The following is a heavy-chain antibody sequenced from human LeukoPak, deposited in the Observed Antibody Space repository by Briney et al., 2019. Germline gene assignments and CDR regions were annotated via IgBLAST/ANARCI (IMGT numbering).Heavy chain of an antibody. D-gene: IGHD3-16*01. Sequence: GGSLRLSCTTSGFTFRDYAMSWVRQAPGKGLEWIGVIKSKSHGETTTYAASVKDRFTISRDDSKSIAYLQMNSLKTDDTAVYYCTRIGHWGQGTLVTVSS. CDR2: IKSKSHGETT. J-gene: IGHJ4*02. CDR3: TRIGH. V-gene: IGHV3-49*04. CDR1: GFTFRDYA.